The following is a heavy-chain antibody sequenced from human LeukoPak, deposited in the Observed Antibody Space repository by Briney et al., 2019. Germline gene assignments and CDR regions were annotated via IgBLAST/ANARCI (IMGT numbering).Heavy chain of an antibody. Sequence: PGGSLRLSCAASGFTFSSYSMNWVRQAPGKGLEWVSSISSSSRYIYYADSVKGRFTISRDNAKNSLYLQMNSLRAEDTAVYYCARDGGQWHSDLVRYYYYGMDVWGQGTTVTVSS. CDR1: GFTFSSYS. J-gene: IGHJ6*02. CDR3: ARDGGQWHSDLVRYYYYGMDV. D-gene: IGHD6-19*01. V-gene: IGHV3-21*01. CDR2: ISSSSRYI.